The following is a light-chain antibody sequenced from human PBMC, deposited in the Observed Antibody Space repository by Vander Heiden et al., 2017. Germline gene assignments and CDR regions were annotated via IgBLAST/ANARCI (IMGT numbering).Light chain of an antibody. CDR3: CSYADSYVV. J-gene: IGLJ2*01. V-gene: IGLV2-11*01. Sequence: QSALTQPRPVSGSPGQSVTISCTGTSSDVGGYNYVSWYQQHPGQAPKLMIYDVTKRPTGVPVRFAGSKSGNTASLTISGLQAEDEADYYCCSYADSYVVFGGGTKLTVL. CDR2: DVT. CDR1: SSDVGGYNY.